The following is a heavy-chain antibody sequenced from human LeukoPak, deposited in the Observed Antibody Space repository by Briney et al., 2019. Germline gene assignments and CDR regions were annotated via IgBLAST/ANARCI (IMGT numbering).Heavy chain of an antibody. CDR2: ISGRGGST. J-gene: IGHJ6*02. CDR3: ARVLDSSGYYYYYGMDV. CDR1: GFTFSSYA. D-gene: IGHD3-22*01. Sequence: GGSLRLSCAASGFTFSSYAMSWVRQAPGKGLEWVSVISGRGGSTYYADSVKGRFTISRDNAKNSLYLQMNSLRAEDTAVYYCARVLDSSGYYYYYGMDVWGQGTTVTVSS. V-gene: IGHV3-23*01.